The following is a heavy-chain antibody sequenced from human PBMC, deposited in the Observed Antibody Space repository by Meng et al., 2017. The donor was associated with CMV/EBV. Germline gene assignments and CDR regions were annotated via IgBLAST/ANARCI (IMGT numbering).Heavy chain of an antibody. Sequence: GSLRLSCAVYGGSFSGYYWSWIRQPPGKGLEWIGEINHSGSTNYNPSLKGRVTISVDTSKNQFSLKLSSVTAADTAVYYCARGGGSTDYYRSNYYYYGMDVWGQGTTVTVSS. J-gene: IGHJ6*02. CDR2: INHSGST. CDR1: GGSFSGYY. CDR3: ARGGGSTDYYRSNYYYYGMDV. D-gene: IGHD3-22*01. V-gene: IGHV4-34*01.